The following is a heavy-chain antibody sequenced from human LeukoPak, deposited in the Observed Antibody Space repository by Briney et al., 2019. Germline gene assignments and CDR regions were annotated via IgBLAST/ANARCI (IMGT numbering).Heavy chain of an antibody. CDR1: GFTFSSYS. CDR2: ISSSSSYI. Sequence: PGGSLRLSCPASGFTFSSYSMNWVRQAPGKGLEWVSSISSSSSYIYYADSVKGRFTISRDNAKNSLYLQMNSLRAEDTAVYYCARVGYGDYYFDYRGQGTLVTVSS. CDR3: ARVGYGDYYFDY. D-gene: IGHD4-17*01. J-gene: IGHJ4*02. V-gene: IGHV3-21*01.